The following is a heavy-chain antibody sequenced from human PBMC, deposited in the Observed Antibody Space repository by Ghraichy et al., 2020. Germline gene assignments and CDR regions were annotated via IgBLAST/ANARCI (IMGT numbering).Heavy chain of an antibody. V-gene: IGHV3-23*01. J-gene: IGHJ5*01. CDR2: ISGGGVTT. D-gene: IGHD3-3*01. CDR1: GFTFSSYA. CDR3: AKEPYYDFWSGSYFTWFDS. Sequence: LSLTCAASGFTFSSYAMSWVRQAPGKGLEWVSAISGGGVTTYYADSVKGRFTVSRDNSKNTLYLQMNSLRAEDTAVFYCAKEPYYDFWSGSYFTWFDSWGQGTLVTVSS.